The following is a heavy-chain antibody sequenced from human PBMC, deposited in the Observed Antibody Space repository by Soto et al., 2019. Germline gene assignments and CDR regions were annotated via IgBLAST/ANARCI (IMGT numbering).Heavy chain of an antibody. CDR2: IIPIFGTA. D-gene: IGHD3-22*01. CDR3: ARVGYYYDSSGYHPNYFDY. Sequence: QVQLVQSGAEVKKPGSSVKVSCKASGGTFSSYAISWVRQAPGQGLEWMGGIIPIFGTANYAQKFQGRVTITADEATSTAYMELSSLRSEDTAVYYCARVGYYYDSSGYHPNYFDYWGQGTLVTVSS. CDR1: GGTFSSYA. V-gene: IGHV1-69*01. J-gene: IGHJ4*02.